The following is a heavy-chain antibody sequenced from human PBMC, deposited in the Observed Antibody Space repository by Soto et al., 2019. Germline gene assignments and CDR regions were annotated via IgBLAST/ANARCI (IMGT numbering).Heavy chain of an antibody. CDR2: IYHSGGT. Sequence: QLQLQESGSGLVKPSQTLSLTCAVSGGSISSGGYSWSWIRQPPGKGLEWFGYIYHSGGTSYNPSLKSRVTISVDRSKNQFSLKLSSVTAADTAVYYCASSHAGAHITAAVHWGQGTLVTVSS. V-gene: IGHV4-30-2*01. CDR1: GGSISSGGYS. CDR3: ASSHAGAHITAAVH. D-gene: IGHD6-13*01. J-gene: IGHJ4*02.